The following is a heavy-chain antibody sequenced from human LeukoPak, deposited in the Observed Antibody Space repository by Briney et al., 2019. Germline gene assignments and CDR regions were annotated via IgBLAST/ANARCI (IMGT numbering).Heavy chain of an antibody. CDR1: GFTFSKYW. CDR3: ASLTTSGGPSDNGLDI. CDR2: IKQDGSEK. V-gene: IGHV3-7*02. Sequence: GGSLRLSCAASGFTFSKYWMNWVRQAPGKGLEWVANIKQDGSEKDYVDSVKGRFTISRDNAKNSLYLQMNSLRAEDTAVYYCASLTTSGGPSDNGLDIWAKGTVVPVFS. D-gene: IGHD4-23*01. J-gene: IGHJ3*02.